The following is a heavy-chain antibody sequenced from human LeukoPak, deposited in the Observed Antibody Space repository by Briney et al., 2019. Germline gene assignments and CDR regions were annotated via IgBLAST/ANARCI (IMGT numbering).Heavy chain of an antibody. V-gene: IGHV3-13*01. J-gene: IGHJ4*02. Sequence: PGGSLRLSCAASGFTFSDYDMRWVRQATGNGLEWVSAIGTAGDTYYTGSVKGRFTISRENAKNSLYLQMNSLRAGDTAVYYCARVAKERVGGVYYFDYWGQGTLVTVSS. D-gene: IGHD1-1*01. CDR1: GFTFSDYD. CDR3: ARVAKERVGGVYYFDY. CDR2: IGTAGDT.